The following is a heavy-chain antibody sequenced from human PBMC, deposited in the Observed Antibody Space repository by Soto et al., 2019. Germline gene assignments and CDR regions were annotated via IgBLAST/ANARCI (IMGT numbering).Heavy chain of an antibody. V-gene: IGHV5-51*01. CDR1: GYSFTTYW. Sequence: PGESLKISCQASGYSFTTYWIAWVRQTPGRGLEWMGIIYPGDSEIKYSPSFDGQVTFSVDKSTSTAYLQWIGLKTSDTGMYFCARRVAAAAGSNWFDPWGQGTLVTVSS. CDR2: IYPGDSEI. D-gene: IGHD6-13*01. CDR3: ARRVAAAAGSNWFDP. J-gene: IGHJ5*02.